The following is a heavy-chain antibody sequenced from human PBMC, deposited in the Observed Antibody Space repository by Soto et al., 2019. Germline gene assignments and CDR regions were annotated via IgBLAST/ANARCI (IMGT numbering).Heavy chain of an antibody. J-gene: IGHJ6*02. Sequence: PGGSLRLSCAASGSTFSGSAMHWVRQASGKGLEWVGRIRSKANSYATAYAASVKGRFTISRDDSKNTAYLQMNSLKTEDTAVYYCTRRAAAAAVVPYGMDVWGQGTTVTVSS. CDR1: GSTFSGSA. CDR2: IRSKANSYAT. CDR3: TRRAAAAAVVPYGMDV. D-gene: IGHD6-13*01. V-gene: IGHV3-73*01.